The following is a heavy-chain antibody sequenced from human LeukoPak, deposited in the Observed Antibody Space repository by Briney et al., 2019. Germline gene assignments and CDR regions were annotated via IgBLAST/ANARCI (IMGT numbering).Heavy chain of an antibody. Sequence: PGGSLRLSCAASGFTFNSYAMTWVRQAPGKGLEWVSAISGSGGGTYFADSVKGRFTISRDNSKNTLYLQMNSLRAEDTAVYYCARDGCGSCHESYYYYYYYMDVWGKGTTVTVSS. CDR1: GFTFNSYA. CDR3: ARDGCGSCHESYYYYYYYMDV. V-gene: IGHV3-23*01. CDR2: ISGSGGGT. D-gene: IGHD2-15*01. J-gene: IGHJ6*03.